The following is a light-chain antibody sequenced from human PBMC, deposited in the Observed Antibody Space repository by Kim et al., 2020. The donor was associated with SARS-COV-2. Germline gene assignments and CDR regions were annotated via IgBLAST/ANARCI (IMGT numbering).Light chain of an antibody. CDR2: GKN. J-gene: IGLJ3*02. Sequence: AVGRKVSITSQGDSRRSYYAAWYHQKPRQAPVLVIYGKNNRPPGIPHRFSGSSSGKTASLTITGAQAEDEADYYCNTRDSSGNHVVFGGGTQLTVL. CDR3: NTRDSSGNHVV. V-gene: IGLV3-19*01. CDR1: SRRSYY.